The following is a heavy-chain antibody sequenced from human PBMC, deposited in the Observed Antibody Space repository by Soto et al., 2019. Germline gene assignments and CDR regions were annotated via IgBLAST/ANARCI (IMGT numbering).Heavy chain of an antibody. J-gene: IGHJ6*02. V-gene: IGHV4-61*01. D-gene: IGHD2-15*01. Sequence: SETLSLPYTVSDGTVRSGSYYWSWIRQPPGKGLEFIWYIYYSVSTNYNPSLKSRVTISVDTSKNQFFLKLSSVTAADTAVYYCARAVYCSGGSCYVYYYGMDVWGQGTTVTVS. CDR3: ARAVYCSGGSCYVYYYGMDV. CDR2: IYYSVST. CDR1: DGTVRSGSYY.